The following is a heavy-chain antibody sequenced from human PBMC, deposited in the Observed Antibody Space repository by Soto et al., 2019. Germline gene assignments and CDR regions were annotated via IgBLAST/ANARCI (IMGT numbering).Heavy chain of an antibody. J-gene: IGHJ4*02. CDR2: IYYSGST. Sequence: SETLSLTRTVSGGSISSYYWSWIRQPPGKGLEWIGYIYYSGSTNYNPSLKSRVTISVDTSKNQFSLKLSSVTAADTAVYYCARERMSGDTEFDYWGQGTLVTVSS. V-gene: IGHV4-59*01. D-gene: IGHD5-18*01. CDR3: ARERMSGDTEFDY. CDR1: GGSISSYY.